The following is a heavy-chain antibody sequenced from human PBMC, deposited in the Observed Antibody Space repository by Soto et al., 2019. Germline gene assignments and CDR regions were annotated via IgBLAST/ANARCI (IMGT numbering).Heavy chain of an antibody. CDR2: INHSGST. D-gene: IGHD6-13*01. CDR3: ARGRIAAAGRIDY. V-gene: IGHV4-34*01. J-gene: IGHJ4*02. Sequence: SETLSLTCAVYGGSFSGYYWIWIRQPPGKGLEWIGEINHSGSTNYNPSLKSRVTISVDTSKNQFSLKLSSVTAADTAVYYCARGRIAAAGRIDYWGQGTLVTVSS. CDR1: GGSFSGYY.